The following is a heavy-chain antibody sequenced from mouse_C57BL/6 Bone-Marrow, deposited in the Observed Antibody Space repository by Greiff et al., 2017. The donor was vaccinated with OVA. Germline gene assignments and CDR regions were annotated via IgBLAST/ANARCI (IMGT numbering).Heavy chain of an antibody. J-gene: IGHJ3*01. CDR3: AREIPFAY. V-gene: IGHV1-7*01. Sequence: QVQLEQSGAELAKPGASVKLSCKASGYTFTSYWMHWVKQRPGQGLEWTGYINPSSGYPKYNQKFKDKATLTADKSSSTAYLQLSSLTYEDSAVYYCAREIPFAYWGQGTLVIVSA. CDR1: GYTFTSYW. CDR2: INPSSGYP.